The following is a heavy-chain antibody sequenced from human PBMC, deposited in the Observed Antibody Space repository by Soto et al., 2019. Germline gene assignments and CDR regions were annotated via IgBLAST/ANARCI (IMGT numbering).Heavy chain of an antibody. V-gene: IGHV4-39*01. D-gene: IGHD6-19*01. Sequence: PSETLSLTCSVSGGSISSNSCYWGWIRQPPGKGLEWIGSIFYSGTTYYNPSLKSRVTMSVDTSKNQFSLKLSSVTAADTAVYYCASPIGSGWQADYWGQGTLVTVSS. J-gene: IGHJ4*02. CDR3: ASPIGSGWQADY. CDR2: IFYSGTT. CDR1: GGSISSNSCY.